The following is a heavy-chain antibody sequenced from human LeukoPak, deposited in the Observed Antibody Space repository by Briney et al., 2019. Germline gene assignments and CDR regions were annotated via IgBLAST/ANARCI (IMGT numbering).Heavy chain of an antibody. CDR3: ARDMGSHLYGFGELLYKAGRKYYFDY. Sequence: ASVKVSCKASGYTFTSYGISWVRQAPGQGLEWMGWISAYNGNTNYAQKLQGRVTMTTDTSTSTAYMELRSLRSDDTAVYYCARDMGSHLYGFGELLYKAGRKYYFDYWGQGTLVTVSS. V-gene: IGHV1-18*01. D-gene: IGHD3-10*01. CDR2: ISAYNGNT. J-gene: IGHJ4*02. CDR1: GYTFTSYG.